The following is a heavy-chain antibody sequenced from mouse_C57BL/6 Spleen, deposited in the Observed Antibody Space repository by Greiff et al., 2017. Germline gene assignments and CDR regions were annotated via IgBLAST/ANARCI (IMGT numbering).Heavy chain of an antibody. Sequence: QVQLQQPGAELVRPGTSVKLSCKASGYTFTSYWMHWVKQRPGQGLEWIGVIDPSDSYTNYNQKFKGKATLTVDTSSSTAYMQLSSLTSEDSAVYYCARGAGPYYFDYWGQGTTLTVSS. CDR1: GYTFTSYW. D-gene: IGHD3-3*01. CDR2: IDPSDSYT. V-gene: IGHV1-59*01. CDR3: ARGAGPYYFDY. J-gene: IGHJ2*01.